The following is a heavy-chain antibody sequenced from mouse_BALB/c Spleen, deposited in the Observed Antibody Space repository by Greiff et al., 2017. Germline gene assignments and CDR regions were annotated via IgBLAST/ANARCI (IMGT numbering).Heavy chain of an antibody. CDR2: ISSGGST. Sequence: EVQVVESGGGLVKPGGSLKLSCAASGFTFSSYAMSWVRQTPEKRLEWVASISSGGSTYYPDSVKGRFTISRDNARNILYLQMSSLRSEDTAMYYCARVGYYGSPYFDVWGAGTTVTVSS. V-gene: IGHV5-6-5*01. D-gene: IGHD1-1*01. J-gene: IGHJ1*01. CDR1: GFTFSSYA. CDR3: ARVGYYGSPYFDV.